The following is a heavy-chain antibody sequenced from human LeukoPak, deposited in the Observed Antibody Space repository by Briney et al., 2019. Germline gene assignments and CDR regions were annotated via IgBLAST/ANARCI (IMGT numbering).Heavy chain of an antibody. D-gene: IGHD3-3*01. V-gene: IGHV1-69*04. CDR1: GGTFSSYA. CDR3: ATDFWSGYYRFDY. CDR2: IIPILGIA. Sequence: ASVKVSCKASGGTFSSYAISWVRQAPGQGLEWMGRIIPILGIANYAQKFQGRVTITADKSTSTAYMELSSLRSEDTAVYYCATDFWSGYYRFDYWGQGTLVTVSS. J-gene: IGHJ4*02.